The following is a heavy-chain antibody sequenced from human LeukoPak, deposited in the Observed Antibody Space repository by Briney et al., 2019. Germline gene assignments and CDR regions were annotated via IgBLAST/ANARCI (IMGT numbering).Heavy chain of an antibody. CDR1: GGSISSSNYY. V-gene: IGHV4-39*07. Sequence: PSETLSLTCTVSGGSISSSNYYWGWIRQPPGKGLEWIGSIYYSGSTYYNPSLKSRVTISVDTSKNQFSLKLSSVAAADTAVYYCARDRGAARLGVDYWGQGTLVTVSS. CDR2: IYYSGST. CDR3: ARDRGAARLGVDY. J-gene: IGHJ4*02. D-gene: IGHD6-6*01.